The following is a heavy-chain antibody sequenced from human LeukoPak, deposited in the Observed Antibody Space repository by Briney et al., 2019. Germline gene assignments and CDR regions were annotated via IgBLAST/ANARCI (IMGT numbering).Heavy chain of an antibody. V-gene: IGHV3-7*01. CDR3: ARDLRMVRGATDAFDI. J-gene: IGHJ3*02. CDR2: IKQDGSEK. CDR1: GGSISSYY. Sequence: ETLSLTCTVSGGSISSYYWSWIRQPPGKGLEWVANIKQDGSEKYYVDSVKGRFTISRDNAKNSLYLQMNSLRAEDTAVYYCARDLRMVRGATDAFDIWGQGTMVTVSS. D-gene: IGHD3-10*01.